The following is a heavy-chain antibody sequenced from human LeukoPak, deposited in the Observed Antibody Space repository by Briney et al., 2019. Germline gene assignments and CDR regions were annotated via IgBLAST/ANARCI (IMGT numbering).Heavy chain of an antibody. CDR2: INHSGST. CDR3: ARHNRLLWFGELEDRRIDY. CDR1: GGSFSGYY. D-gene: IGHD3-10*01. Sequence: ETLSLTCAVYGGSFSGYYWSWIRQPPGKGLEWIGEINHSGSTNYNPSLKSRVTISVDTSKNQFSLKLSSVTAADTAVYYCARHNRLLWFGELEDRRIDYWGQGTLVTVSS. J-gene: IGHJ4*02. V-gene: IGHV4-34*01.